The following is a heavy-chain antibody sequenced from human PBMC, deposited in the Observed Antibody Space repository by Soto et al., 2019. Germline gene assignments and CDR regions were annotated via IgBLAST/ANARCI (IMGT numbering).Heavy chain of an antibody. CDR2: ISSSGSTI. CDR1: GFTFSDYY. CDR3: ARGLGWITSSPSPWFDP. V-gene: IGHV3-11*01. J-gene: IGHJ5*02. Sequence: GSLRLSCAASGFTFSDYYMSWIRQAPGKGLEWVSYISSSGSTIYYADSVKGRFTISRDNAKNSLYLQMNSLRAEDTAVYYCARGLGWITSSPSPWFDPWGQGTLVTVSS. D-gene: IGHD3-16*01.